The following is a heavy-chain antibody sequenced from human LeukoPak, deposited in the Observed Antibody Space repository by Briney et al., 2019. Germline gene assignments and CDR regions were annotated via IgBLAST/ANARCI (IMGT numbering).Heavy chain of an antibody. D-gene: IGHD3-10*01. CDR2: MNPNNGNT. CDR3: VRDGEGVAISVNYWFDP. J-gene: IGHJ5*02. Sequence: ASVKVSCKASGYTFTSYGISWVRQASGQGLEWMGWMNPNNGNTGYAQKFQGRVTMTRDTSISTAYMELRGLRSEDTAVYYCVRDGEGVAISVNYWFDPWGQGTLVTVSS. CDR1: GYTFTSYG. V-gene: IGHV1-8*02.